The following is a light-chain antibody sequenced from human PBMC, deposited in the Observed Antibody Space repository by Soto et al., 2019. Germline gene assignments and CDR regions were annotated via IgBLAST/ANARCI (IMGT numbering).Light chain of an antibody. V-gene: IGKV3-15*01. CDR1: QSVSNN. Sequence: EIVMTQSPATLSVSPGERATLSCRASQSVSNNLAWYQQKPGQAPRLLIYGASTRATGIPARLSGSGSGTEFTLTISSLQSEDFVVYYCQQYNNWPPLTFGGGTKVEIK. CDR2: GAS. J-gene: IGKJ4*01. CDR3: QQYNNWPPLT.